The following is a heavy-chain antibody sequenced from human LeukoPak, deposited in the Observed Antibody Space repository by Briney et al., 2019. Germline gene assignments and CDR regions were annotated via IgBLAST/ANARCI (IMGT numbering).Heavy chain of an antibody. Sequence: PSQTLSLTCTVSGGSISSGSYYWSWIRQPAGKGLEWIGRIYTSGSTNYNPSLKSRVTISVDTSKNQFSLKLSSVTAADTAVYYCAREPKRWLQLRYYYYYMDVWGKGTTVTISS. CDR2: IYTSGST. J-gene: IGHJ6*03. CDR1: GGSISSGSYY. CDR3: AREPKRWLQLRYYYYYMDV. V-gene: IGHV4-61*02. D-gene: IGHD5-24*01.